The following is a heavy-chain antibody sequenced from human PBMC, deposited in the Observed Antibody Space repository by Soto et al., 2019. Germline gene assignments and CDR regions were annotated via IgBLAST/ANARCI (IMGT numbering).Heavy chain of an antibody. V-gene: IGHV3-9*01. CDR1: GFTFDDYA. Sequence: HPGGSLRLSCAASGFTFDDYAMHWVRQAPGKGLEWVSGISWNSGSIGYADSVKGRFTISRDNAKNSLYLQMNSLRAEDTALYYCAKIASLGDWRPDYYFDYWGQGTLVTVSS. D-gene: IGHD2-21*02. CDR2: ISWNSGSI. CDR3: AKIASLGDWRPDYYFDY. J-gene: IGHJ4*02.